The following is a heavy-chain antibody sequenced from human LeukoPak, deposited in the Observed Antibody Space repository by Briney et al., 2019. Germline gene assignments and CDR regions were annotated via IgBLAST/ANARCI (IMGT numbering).Heavy chain of an antibody. D-gene: IGHD3-16*02. CDR1: GGSFSGYY. J-gene: IGHJ4*02. Sequence: SETLSLTCAVYGGSFSGYYWSWIRQPPGKGLEWIGEINHSGSTNYNPSLKSRVTISVDTSKNQFSLRLSSVTAADTAVYYCARDRVGYYVWGSYRRFDYWGQGTLVTVSS. CDR2: INHSGST. V-gene: IGHV4-34*01. CDR3: ARDRVGYYVWGSYRRFDY.